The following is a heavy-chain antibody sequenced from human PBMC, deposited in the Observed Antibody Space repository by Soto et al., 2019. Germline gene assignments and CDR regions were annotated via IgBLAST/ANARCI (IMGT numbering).Heavy chain of an antibody. CDR1: GYTFTSYG. D-gene: IGHD3-16*02. V-gene: IGHV1-18*01. CDR2: ISAYNGNT. CDR3: AREGLRAYDYVWGSYRFDAFDI. J-gene: IGHJ3*02. Sequence: ASVKVSCKASGYTFTSYGISWVRQAPGQGLEWMGWISAYNGNTNYAQKLQGRVTTTTDTSTSTAYMELRSLRSDDTAVYYCAREGLRAYDYVWGSYRFDAFDIWGQGTMVTVSS.